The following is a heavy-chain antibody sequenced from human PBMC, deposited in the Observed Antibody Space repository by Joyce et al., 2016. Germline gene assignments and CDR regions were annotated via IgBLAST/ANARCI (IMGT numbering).Heavy chain of an antibody. D-gene: IGHD1-1*01. J-gene: IGHJ4*02. CDR2: IKSKADGEAT. CDR1: GFTFSVAW. V-gene: IGHV3-15*01. CDR3: ATIRTINCNSLNY. Sequence: EVQLAESGGGLVKPGWSLRLSCAGSGFTFSVAWMTWVCQAPGKGLGWVGRIKSKADGEATDYAAPVEGIFTISRDDSKDTLYLQMDRLKTEDTAIYFCATIRTINCNSLNYWGQGTLVTVSS.